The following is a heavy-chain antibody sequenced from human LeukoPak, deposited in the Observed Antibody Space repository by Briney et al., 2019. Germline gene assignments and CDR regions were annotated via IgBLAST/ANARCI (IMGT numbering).Heavy chain of an antibody. J-gene: IGHJ4*02. CDR2: IHPSGST. D-gene: IGHD6-19*01. Sequence: PSETLSLTCTVSGDSISSYYWSWIRQPAGKGLEWIGRIHPSGSTNYNPSLKSRVTLSVDTSKNEFSLKLSSVTAADTAVYYCARLWGSSGSPVDYWGQGTLVTVSS. CDR3: ARLWGSSGSPVDY. V-gene: IGHV4-4*07. CDR1: GDSISSYY.